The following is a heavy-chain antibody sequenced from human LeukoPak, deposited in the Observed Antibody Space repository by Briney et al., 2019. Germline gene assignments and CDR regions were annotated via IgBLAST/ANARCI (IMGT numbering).Heavy chain of an antibody. J-gene: IGHJ3*02. CDR1: GGTFSSYA. Sequence: ASVKVSCKASGGTFSSYAISWVRQAPGQGLEWMGGITPIFGTANYAQKFQGRVTITADESTSTAYMELSSLRSEDTAVYYCAREGGYGSPSAFDIWGQGTMVTVSS. CDR3: AREGGYGSPSAFDI. CDR2: ITPIFGTA. D-gene: IGHD5-12*01. V-gene: IGHV1-69*13.